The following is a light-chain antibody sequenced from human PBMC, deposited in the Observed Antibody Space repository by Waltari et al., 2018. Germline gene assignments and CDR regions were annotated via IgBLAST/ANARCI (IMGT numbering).Light chain of an antibody. V-gene: IGLV2-23*01. CDR3: CSYAGSSTYV. CDR2: AGI. Sequence: QSALTQPASVSGSPGQSITISCTGTSSDVGNYNMVSWYQQHPGKAPKLTISAGIKRPSGVSNRFSGSKSGNTASLTISGLQAEDEADYYCCSYAGSSTYVFGTGTKVTVL. CDR1: SSDVGNYNM. J-gene: IGLJ1*01.